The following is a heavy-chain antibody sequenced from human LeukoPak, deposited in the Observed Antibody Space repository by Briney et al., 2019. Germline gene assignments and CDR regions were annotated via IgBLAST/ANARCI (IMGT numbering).Heavy chain of an antibody. CDR2: IYHSGST. CDR1: GGSISSSNW. D-gene: IGHD6-6*01. V-gene: IGHV4-4*02. Sequence: PSETLSLTCTVSGGSISSSNWWSWVRQPPGKGLEWIGEIYHSGSTNYNPSLKSRVTISVDKSKNQFSLKLSSVTAADTAVYYCARVGSSSSPLWYYYYYGMDVWGQGTTVTVSS. J-gene: IGHJ6*02. CDR3: ARVGSSSSPLWYYYYYGMDV.